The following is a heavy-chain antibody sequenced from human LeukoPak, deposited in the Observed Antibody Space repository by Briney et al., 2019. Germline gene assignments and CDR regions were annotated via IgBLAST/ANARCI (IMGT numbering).Heavy chain of an antibody. CDR2: IIPIFGTA. Sequence: SVKVSCKASGGTFSSYAISWVRQAPGQGLEWMGGIIPIFGTANYAQKFQGRVTITADESTSTAYMELSSLRSEDTAVYYCASQGVRPLAFDYWGQGTLVAVSS. CDR3: ASQGVRPLAFDY. V-gene: IGHV1-69*01. D-gene: IGHD3-10*01. J-gene: IGHJ4*02. CDR1: GGTFSSYA.